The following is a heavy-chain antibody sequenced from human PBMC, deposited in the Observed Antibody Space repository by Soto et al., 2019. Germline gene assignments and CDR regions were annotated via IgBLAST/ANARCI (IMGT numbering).Heavy chain of an antibody. CDR2: IYYSGST. J-gene: IGHJ4*02. V-gene: IGHV4-59*01. Sequence: PSETLSLTCTVSGGSISSYYWSWIRQPPGKGLEWIGYIYYSGSTNYNPSLQGRVTMTTDTSTSTAYMELRSLRSDDTAVYYCARVLTYYYDSSPNDYWGQGTLVTVSS. CDR3: ARVLTYYYDSSPNDY. CDR1: GGSISSYY. D-gene: IGHD3-22*01.